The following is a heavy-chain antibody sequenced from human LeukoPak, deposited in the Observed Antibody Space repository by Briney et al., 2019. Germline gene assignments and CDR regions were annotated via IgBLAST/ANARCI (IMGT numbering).Heavy chain of an antibody. Sequence: GGSLRPSCAASGFTFSDYYMSWIRQAPGKGLEWVSYISSSGSTIYYADSLKGRFTISRDNAKNSLYLQMNSLRAEDTAVYYCARANTDYYDSSGYYYQGYWGQGTLVTVSS. V-gene: IGHV3-11*01. J-gene: IGHJ4*02. CDR1: GFTFSDYY. CDR2: ISSSGSTI. CDR3: ARANTDYYDSSGYYYQGY. D-gene: IGHD3-22*01.